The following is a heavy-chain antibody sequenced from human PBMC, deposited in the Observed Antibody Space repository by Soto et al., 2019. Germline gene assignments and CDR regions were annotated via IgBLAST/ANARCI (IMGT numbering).Heavy chain of an antibody. CDR2: INPSGGST. Sequence: GASVKVSCKASGYTFTSYYMHWVRQAPGQGLEWMGIINPSGGSTSYAQKFQGRVTMTRDTSTSTVYMELSSLRSEDTAVYYCARDYYGSGSYYYFDYWGQGTLVTVSS. D-gene: IGHD3-10*01. CDR1: GYTFTSYY. J-gene: IGHJ4*02. CDR3: ARDYYGSGSYYYFDY. V-gene: IGHV1-46*01.